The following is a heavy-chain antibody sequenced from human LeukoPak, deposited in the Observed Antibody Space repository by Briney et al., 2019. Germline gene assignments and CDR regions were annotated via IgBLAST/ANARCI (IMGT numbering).Heavy chain of an antibody. CDR2: IYYSRST. CDR3: ARDRRDAFDI. CDR1: GGSISSYY. J-gene: IGHJ3*02. V-gene: IGHV4-59*12. Sequence: PSETLSLTCTVSGGSISSYYWSWIRQPPGKGLEWIGYIYYSRSTNYNPSLKSRVTISVDTSKNQFSLKLSSVTAADTAVYYCARDRRDAFDIWGQGTMVTVSS. D-gene: IGHD1-14*01.